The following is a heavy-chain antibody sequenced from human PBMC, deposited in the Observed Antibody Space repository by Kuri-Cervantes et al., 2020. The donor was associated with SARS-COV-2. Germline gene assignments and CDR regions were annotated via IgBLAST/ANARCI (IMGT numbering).Heavy chain of an antibody. V-gene: IGHV2-26*01. D-gene: IGHD3-10*01. CDR2: IFSNDEK. CDR1: GFSLNTNRMC. CDR3: ARCRDGGYYLDP. Sequence: SGPTLVKPTQTLTLTCTFSGFSLNTNRMCVSWIRQPPGKALEWLAHIFSNDEKSYSTSLKSRLTISKDTSKSQVVLTMTNMDPLDTATYYCARCRDGGYYLDPWGQGTLVTVSS. J-gene: IGHJ5*02.